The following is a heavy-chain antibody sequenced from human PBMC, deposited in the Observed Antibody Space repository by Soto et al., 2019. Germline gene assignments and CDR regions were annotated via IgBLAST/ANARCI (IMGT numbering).Heavy chain of an antibody. D-gene: IGHD3-16*02. J-gene: IGHJ4*02. CDR2: ISRASTYM. Sequence: EVQLVESGGGLVQPGGSLRLSCAASGFTFSSFSMNWVRQAPGKGLEWIAYISRASTYMFYADSVKGRFTISRDDGKNLVFLQMTSRRDEDTDVYYCARDHIYPFAYWGQGPLLPVPS. V-gene: IGHV3-48*02. CDR3: ARDHIYPFAY. CDR1: GFTFSSFS.